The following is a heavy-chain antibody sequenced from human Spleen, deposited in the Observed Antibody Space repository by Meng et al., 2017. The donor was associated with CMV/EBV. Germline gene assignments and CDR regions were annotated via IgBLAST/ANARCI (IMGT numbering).Heavy chain of an antibody. CDR3: AREKTGYSLNDAFDI. D-gene: IGHD3-9*01. J-gene: IGHJ3*02. CDR1: GDSISTYY. Sequence: SETLSLTCTVSGDSISTYYWSWIRQPPGKGLEWIGYVYYSGSTNYNPSLRSRATISVDTSKIQFSLSLTSVTAADTAVYYCAREKTGYSLNDAFDIWGQGTMVTVSS. V-gene: IGHV4-59*13. CDR2: VYYSGST.